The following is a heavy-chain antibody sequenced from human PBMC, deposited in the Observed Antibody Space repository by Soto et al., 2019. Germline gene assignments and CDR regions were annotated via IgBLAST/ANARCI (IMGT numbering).Heavy chain of an antibody. V-gene: IGHV1-3*01. CDR3: ARERDMVVTPGWYFDL. Sequence: ASVKVSCKASGYTFTSYAMHWVRQAPGQRLEWMGWINAGNGNTKYSQKFQGRVTITRDTSASTAYMELSSLRSEDTAVYYCARERDMVVTPGWYFDLWGRGLRVNVSS. D-gene: IGHD2-21*02. CDR1: GYTFTSYA. J-gene: IGHJ2*01. CDR2: INAGNGNT.